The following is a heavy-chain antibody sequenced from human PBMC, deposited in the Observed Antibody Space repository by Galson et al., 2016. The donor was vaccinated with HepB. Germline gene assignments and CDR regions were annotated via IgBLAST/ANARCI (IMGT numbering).Heavy chain of an antibody. V-gene: IGHV3-11*04. CDR3: AKDGRWVSGPLGY. CDR1: GFNFGDYY. CDR2: ISSSGSTI. D-gene: IGHD2-21*01. J-gene: IGHJ4*02. Sequence: SLRLSCAASGFNFGDYYMSWSRQAPGKGREWLTYISSSGSTIHYADSVKGRFTISRDNAKNSLYLQMSSLRAEDTAVYYCAKDGRWVSGPLGYWSQGTLVTVSS.